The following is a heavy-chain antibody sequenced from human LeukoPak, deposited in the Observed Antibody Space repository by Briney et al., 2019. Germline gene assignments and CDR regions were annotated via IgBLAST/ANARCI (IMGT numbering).Heavy chain of an antibody. J-gene: IGHJ5*02. V-gene: IGHV3-23*01. CDR2: ISGSGGST. Sequence: PGGSLRLSCAASGFTFSSYAMSWVRQAPGKGLEWVSAISGSGGSTYYADSVKGRFTISRDNSKNTLYLQMNSLRAEATAVYYCAKSLALDYPLNWFDPWGQGTLVTVSS. CDR3: AKSLALDYPLNWFDP. D-gene: IGHD4-11*01. CDR1: GFTFSSYA.